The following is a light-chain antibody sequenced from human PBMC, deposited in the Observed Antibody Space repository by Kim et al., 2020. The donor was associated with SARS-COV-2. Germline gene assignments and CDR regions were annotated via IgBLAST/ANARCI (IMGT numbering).Light chain of an antibody. CDR2: QDN. V-gene: IGLV3-1*01. CDR3: QAWDSSTGG. Sequence: SYELTQPPSVSVSPGQTASITCSGDELVDKYVSWYQKRPGQSPVVVIYQDNKRPSGIPERFSGSNSGNTATLTISGTQAMDEADYYCQAWDSSTGGFGGG. J-gene: IGLJ3*02. CDR1: ELVDKY.